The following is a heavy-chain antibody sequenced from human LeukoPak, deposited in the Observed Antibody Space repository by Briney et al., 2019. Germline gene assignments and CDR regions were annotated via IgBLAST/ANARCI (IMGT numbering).Heavy chain of an antibody. J-gene: IGHJ6*02. Sequence: GGSLRLSCAASGFTFSNAWMSWVRQAPGKGREWVGRIKSKTDGGTTDYAAPVKGRFTISRDDSKNTLYLQMNSLKTEDTAVYYCTTEQGYCSSTSCYSLYYYYYYGMDVWGQGTTVTVSS. V-gene: IGHV3-15*01. CDR3: TTEQGYCSSTSCYSLYYYYYYGMDV. CDR1: GFTFSNAW. D-gene: IGHD2-2*02. CDR2: IKSKTDGGTT.